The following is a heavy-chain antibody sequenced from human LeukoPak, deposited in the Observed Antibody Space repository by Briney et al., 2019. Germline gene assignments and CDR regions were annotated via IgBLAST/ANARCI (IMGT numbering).Heavy chain of an antibody. D-gene: IGHD3-9*01. CDR2: IYYSGST. V-gene: IGHV4-59*04. CDR3: ARPLRDILTGYPPLYFDY. Sequence: SETLSLTCTVSGGSISSYYWSWIRQPPGKGLEWIGYIYYSGSTYYNPSLKSRVTISVDTSKNQFSLKLSSVTAADTAVYYCARPLRDILTGYPPLYFDYWGQGTLVTVSS. J-gene: IGHJ4*02. CDR1: GGSISSYY.